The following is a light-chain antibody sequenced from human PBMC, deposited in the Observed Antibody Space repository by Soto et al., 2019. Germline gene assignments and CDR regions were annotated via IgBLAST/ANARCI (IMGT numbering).Light chain of an antibody. Sequence: EIVLTQSPGTLSLSPGERATLSCRASQSVDSYLAWYQQKPGQGPRLLIYGASSRATGTPARFTGSGSGTEFTLTISSLQSEDFAVYYCQQYHIWPPWTSGQGTKVDIK. CDR1: QSVDSY. CDR2: GAS. CDR3: QQYHIWPPWT. V-gene: IGKV3D-15*01. J-gene: IGKJ1*01.